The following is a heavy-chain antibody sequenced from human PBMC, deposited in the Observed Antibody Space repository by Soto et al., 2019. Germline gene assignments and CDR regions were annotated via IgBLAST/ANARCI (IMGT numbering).Heavy chain of an antibody. CDR3: ARDFQDDYGDYWGFDY. D-gene: IGHD4-17*01. CDR2: IKQDGSEK. J-gene: IGHJ4*02. V-gene: IGHV3-7*03. CDR1: GFTFSSYG. Sequence: VQLVESGGGVVQPGRSLRLSCAASGFTFSSYGIHWVRQAPGKGLEWVANIKQDGSEKYYVDSVKGRFTISRDNAKNSLYLQMNSLRAEDTAVYYCARDFQDDYGDYWGFDYWGQGTLVTVSS.